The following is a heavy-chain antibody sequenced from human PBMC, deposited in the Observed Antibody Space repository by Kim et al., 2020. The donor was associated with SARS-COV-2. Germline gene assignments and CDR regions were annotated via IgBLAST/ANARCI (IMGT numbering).Heavy chain of an antibody. Sequence: GGSLRLSCVASGLKFSSYWMRWVRQAPGKGLESVANIKQDGSERAYVDSVKGRFTISRDNAKNSLYLQMNSLRAEDTAVYYCASGARGTTTLFSWGQGTVVTVSS. V-gene: IGHV3-7*03. CDR3: ASGARGTTTLFS. D-gene: IGHD1-7*01. CDR2: IKQDGSER. CDR1: GLKFSSYW. J-gene: IGHJ4*02.